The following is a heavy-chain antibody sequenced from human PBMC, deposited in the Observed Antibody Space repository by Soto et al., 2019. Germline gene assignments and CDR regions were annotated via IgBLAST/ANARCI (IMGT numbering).Heavy chain of an antibody. CDR1: GGSISSGGYY. CDR3: ARGGYDFWSGYLSDYYYYGMDV. D-gene: IGHD3-3*01. J-gene: IGHJ6*02. V-gene: IGHV4-31*03. Sequence: QVQLQESGPGLVKPSQTLSLTCTVSGGSISSGGYYWSWIRQHPGKGLEWIGYIYYSGSTYYNPSLKSRVTISVDTSKYQFSLKLSSVTAADTAVYYCARGGYDFWSGYLSDYYYYGMDVWGQGTTVTVSS. CDR2: IYYSGST.